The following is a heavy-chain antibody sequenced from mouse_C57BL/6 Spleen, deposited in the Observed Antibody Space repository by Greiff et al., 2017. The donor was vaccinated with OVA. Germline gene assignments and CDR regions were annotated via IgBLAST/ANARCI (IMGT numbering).Heavy chain of an antibody. CDR1: GYAFSSSW. CDR3: ARGSGYDY. Sequence: VQLQQSGPELVKPGASVKISCKASGYAFSSSWMNWVKQRPGTGLEWIGRIYPGDGDTNYNGKFKGKATLTADKSSSTAYMQLSSLTSEDSAVYFCARGSGYDYWGQGTLVTVSA. D-gene: IGHD3-2*02. V-gene: IGHV1-82*01. CDR2: IYPGDGDT. J-gene: IGHJ3*01.